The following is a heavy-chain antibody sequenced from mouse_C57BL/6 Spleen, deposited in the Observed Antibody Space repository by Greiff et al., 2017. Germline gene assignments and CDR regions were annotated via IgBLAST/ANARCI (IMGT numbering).Heavy chain of an antibody. CDR1: GYAFSSYW. D-gene: IGHD1-1*01. Sequence: VQLQQSGAELVKPGASVKISCKASGYAFSSYWMNWVKQRPGKGLEWIGQIYPGDGDTNYNGKFKGKATLTADKSSSTAYMQLSSLTSEDSAVYFCATGSSYFHWYFDVWGTGTTVTVSS. V-gene: IGHV1-80*01. CDR2: IYPGDGDT. CDR3: ATGSSYFHWYFDV. J-gene: IGHJ1*03.